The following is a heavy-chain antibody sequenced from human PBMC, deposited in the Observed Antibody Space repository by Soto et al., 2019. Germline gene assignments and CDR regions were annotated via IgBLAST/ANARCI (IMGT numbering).Heavy chain of an antibody. J-gene: IGHJ6*02. CDR2: TYYRSKWYN. CDR1: GDSVCSNSAA. CDR3: ARDTTTGSGYPFYYYYGMDV. D-gene: IGHD3-3*01. V-gene: IGHV6-1*01. Sequence: WQTLSLTCAISGDSVCSNSAAWNWIRQSPSSGLEWLGRTYYRSKWYNDYAVSVKSRITINPDTSKNQFSLQMNSVTPEDTAVYYCARDTTTGSGYPFYYYYGMDVWGQGTTLTVSS.